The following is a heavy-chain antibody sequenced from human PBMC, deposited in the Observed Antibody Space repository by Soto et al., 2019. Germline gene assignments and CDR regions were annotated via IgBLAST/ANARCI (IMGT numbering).Heavy chain of an antibody. CDR3: AKASIRGVSFYFDY. CDR2: ISAFGGNT. CDR1: GFTISNNY. J-gene: IGHJ4*02. V-gene: IGHV3-23*01. D-gene: IGHD3-10*01. Sequence: GGSLRLSCAASGFTISNNYMNWVRQAPGKGLEWVSAISAFGGNTYYADSVKGRFNISRDNAKNTLYLQMNSLRGEDTALYYCAKASIRGVSFYFDYWGQGALVTVSS.